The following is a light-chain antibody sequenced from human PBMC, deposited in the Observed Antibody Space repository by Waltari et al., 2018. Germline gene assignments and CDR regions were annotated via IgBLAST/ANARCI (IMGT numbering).Light chain of an antibody. CDR2: EGS. CDR3: CSYAGSSPWV. Sequence: QSAVTQPASVSGSPGQSITISCTGTSSDVGSYNLVSWYQKHPGKAPNLMIYEGSKRPSGVSNRFSGSKSGNTASLTISGLQAEDEADYYCCSYAGSSPWVFGGGTKLTVL. V-gene: IGLV2-23*01. CDR1: SSDVGSYNL. J-gene: IGLJ3*02.